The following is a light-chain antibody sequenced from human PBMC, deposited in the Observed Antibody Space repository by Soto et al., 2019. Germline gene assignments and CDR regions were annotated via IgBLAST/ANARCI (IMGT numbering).Light chain of an antibody. CDR1: QSINSRY. V-gene: IGKV3-20*01. CDR3: QQFGSSPEFT. J-gene: IGKJ3*01. Sequence: EIVLTQSPGTLSLSPGERATLSCRASQSINSRYLAWYQQKPGQAPRLLIYGASSRATGIPDRFSGSGSGTYFTLTISRLEPEDFAVYYCQQFGSSPEFTFGPGTKVDIK. CDR2: GAS.